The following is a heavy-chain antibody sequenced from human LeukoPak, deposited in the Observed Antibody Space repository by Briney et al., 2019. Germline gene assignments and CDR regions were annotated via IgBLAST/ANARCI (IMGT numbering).Heavy chain of an antibody. CDR1: GYTLTELS. V-gene: IGHV1-24*01. J-gene: IGHJ3*02. CDR2: FDPEDGET. D-gene: IGHD5-24*01. CDR3: ARGHENGYNYDYAFDI. Sequence: ASVKVSCKVSGYTLTELSMHWVRQAPGKGLEWMGGFDPEDGETIYAQKFQGRVTMTEDTSTDTAYMELSSLRSEDTAVYYCARGHENGYNYDYAFDIWGQGTMVTVSS.